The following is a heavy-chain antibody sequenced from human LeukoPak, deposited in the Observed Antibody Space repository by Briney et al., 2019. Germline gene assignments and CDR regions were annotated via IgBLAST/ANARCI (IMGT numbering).Heavy chain of an antibody. CDR1: GYSISSGYY. Sequence: SETLSLTCTVSGYSISSGYYWGWIRQPPGQGLEWIGSIYHSGSTYYNPSLKSRVTISVDTSKNQFSLKLSSVTAADTAVYYCARDSSGYSGYDYYYMDVWGKGTTVTISS. V-gene: IGHV4-38-2*02. CDR2: IYHSGST. J-gene: IGHJ6*03. D-gene: IGHD1-26*01. CDR3: ARDSSGYSGYDYYYMDV.